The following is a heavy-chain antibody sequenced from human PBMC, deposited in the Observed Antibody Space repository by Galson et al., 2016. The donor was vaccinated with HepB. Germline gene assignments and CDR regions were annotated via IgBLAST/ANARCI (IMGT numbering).Heavy chain of an antibody. V-gene: IGHV3-21*01. CDR3: ARESSGYDYDFDL. D-gene: IGHD5-12*01. Sequence: SLRLSCAASGFTFSRYTMNWVRRAPGKDLEWVSSISTSSTYIYYADSMKGRFAISRDNAKKSLYLQMSSLRADDTAIYYCARESSGYDYDFDLWGQGTMVTVSS. CDR2: ISTSSTYI. CDR1: GFTFSRYT. J-gene: IGHJ3*01.